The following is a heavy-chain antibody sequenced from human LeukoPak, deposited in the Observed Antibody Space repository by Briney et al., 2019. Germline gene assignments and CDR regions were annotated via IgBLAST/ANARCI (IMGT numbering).Heavy chain of an antibody. CDR2: MSSGSRYI. V-gene: IGHV3-21*06. D-gene: IGHD2-15*01. CDR1: GFTFTTYA. J-gene: IGHJ4*02. CDR3: ARDRPTGASRIFVVQ. Sequence: GGFLRLSCTASGFTFTTYAMTWVRQAPGKGLEWISSMSSGSRYIYYADSVRGRFTISRDNTRNSLYLAMNNLRAEDTAIYYCARDRPTGASRIFVVQWGQGTPVTVSS.